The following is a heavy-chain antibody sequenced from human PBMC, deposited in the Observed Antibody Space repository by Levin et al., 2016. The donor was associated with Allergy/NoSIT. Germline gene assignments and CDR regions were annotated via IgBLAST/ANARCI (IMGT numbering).Heavy chain of an antibody. D-gene: IGHD3-22*01. Sequence: GGSLRLSCAASGFTFSSYSMNWVRQAPGKGLEWVSYISSSSSTIYYADSVKGRFTISRDNAKNSLYLQMNSLRDEDTAVYYCARDEDPNPVLIVVEYGMDVWGQGTTVTVSS. J-gene: IGHJ6*02. CDR3: ARDEDPNPVLIVVEYGMDV. CDR1: GFTFSSYS. V-gene: IGHV3-48*02. CDR2: ISSSSSTI.